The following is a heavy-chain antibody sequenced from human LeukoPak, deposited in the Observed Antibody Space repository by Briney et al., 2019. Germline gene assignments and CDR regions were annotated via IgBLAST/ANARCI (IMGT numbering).Heavy chain of an antibody. Sequence: HPGGSLRLSCAASGFTFSSYGMHWVRQAPGKGLEWVADISHDESNKHYAGSVKGRFTISRDNSKNTLYLQMNSLKTEDTAVYYCARVRDRQQPYAVDIWGQGTMVTVSS. D-gene: IGHD6-13*01. V-gene: IGHV3-30*19. J-gene: IGHJ3*02. CDR1: GFTFSSYG. CDR3: ARVRDRQQPYAVDI. CDR2: ISHDESNK.